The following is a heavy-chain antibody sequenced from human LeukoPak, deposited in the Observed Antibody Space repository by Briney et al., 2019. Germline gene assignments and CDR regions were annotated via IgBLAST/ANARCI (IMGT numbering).Heavy chain of an antibody. CDR1: GFTFSSYW. CDR3: AWHYFDY. CDR2: IKTKTDGGTI. Sequence: GGSLRLSCAASGFTFSSYWMSWVRQAPGKGLEWVGRIKTKTDGGTIEYAAPVTGRFTISRDDSKNTLYLQMNSLKTEDTAVYYCAWHYFDYWGQGTLVTVSS. J-gene: IGHJ4*02. D-gene: IGHD5-24*01. V-gene: IGHV3-15*01.